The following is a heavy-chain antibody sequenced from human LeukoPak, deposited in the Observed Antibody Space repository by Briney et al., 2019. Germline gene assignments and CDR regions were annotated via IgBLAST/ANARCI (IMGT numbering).Heavy chain of an antibody. CDR1: GGSFSGYY. D-gene: IGHD3-10*01. CDR2: INHSGST. V-gene: IGHV4-34*01. CDR3: ARGGTMVRGAMRAFDI. Sequence: PSETLSLTCAVYGGSFSGYYWSWIRQPPGKGLEWIGEINHSGSTNYNPSLKSRVTISVDTSKNQFSLKLSSVTAADTAVYYCARGGTMVRGAMRAFDIWGQGTMVTVSS. J-gene: IGHJ3*02.